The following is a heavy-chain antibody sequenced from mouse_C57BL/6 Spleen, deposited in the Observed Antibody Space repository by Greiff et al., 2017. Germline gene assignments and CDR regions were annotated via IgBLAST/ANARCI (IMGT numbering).Heavy chain of an antibody. V-gene: IGHV15-2*01. Sequence: VQLKESGSELRSPGSSVKLSCKDFDSEVFPIAYMSWVRQKPGHGFEWIGGILPSIGRTIYGEKFEDKATLDADTLSNTAYLELNSLTSEDSAIYYCARRITTVVALDWYFDVWGTGTTVTVSS. CDR2: ILPSIGRT. D-gene: IGHD1-1*01. CDR3: ARRITTVVALDWYFDV. CDR1: DSEVFPIAY. J-gene: IGHJ1*03.